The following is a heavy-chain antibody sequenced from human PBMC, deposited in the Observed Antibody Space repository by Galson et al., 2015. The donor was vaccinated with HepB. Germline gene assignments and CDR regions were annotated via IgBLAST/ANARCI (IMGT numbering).Heavy chain of an antibody. CDR3: TTDYGVVVVAATRLDY. J-gene: IGHJ4*02. D-gene: IGHD2-15*01. V-gene: IGHV3-15*07. CDR1: GFTFSNAW. CDR2: IKSKTDGGTT. Sequence: SLRLSCAASGFTFSNAWMNWVRQAPGKGLEWVGRIKSKTDGGTTDYAAPVKGRFTISRDDSKNTLYLQMNSLKTEDTAVYYCTTDYGVVVVAATRLDYWGQGTLVTVSS.